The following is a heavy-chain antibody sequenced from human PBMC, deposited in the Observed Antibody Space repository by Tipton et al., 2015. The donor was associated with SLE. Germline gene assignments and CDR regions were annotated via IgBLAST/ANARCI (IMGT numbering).Heavy chain of an antibody. J-gene: IGHJ5*02. V-gene: IGHV3-7*01. CDR1: GFIFSSYW. CDR3: AGDDYASGIT. D-gene: IGHD3-10*01. Sequence: GSLRLSCAASGFIFSSYWMSWVRQAPGKGLEWVANIKHDGSGHYYVDSVKGRFTISRDNAKNSLYLQMNSLRVEDTAVYFRAGDDYASGITWGQGTLVTVSS. CDR2: IKHDGSGH.